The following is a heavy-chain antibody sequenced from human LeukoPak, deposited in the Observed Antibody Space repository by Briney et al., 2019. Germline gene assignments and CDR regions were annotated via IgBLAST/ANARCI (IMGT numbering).Heavy chain of an antibody. CDR2: IWYDGSNK. CDR3: ARDKGRNVIWTLEY. CDR1: GFTFSSYG. D-gene: IGHD2-15*01. Sequence: AGGSLRLSCAASGFTFSSYGMHWVRQAPGKGLEWVAVIWYDGSNKYNADSVEGRFTISRDNSKNTLYLEMNSLRAEDTAVYYCARDKGRNVIWTLEYWGQGTLVTVSS. J-gene: IGHJ4*02. V-gene: IGHV3-33*01.